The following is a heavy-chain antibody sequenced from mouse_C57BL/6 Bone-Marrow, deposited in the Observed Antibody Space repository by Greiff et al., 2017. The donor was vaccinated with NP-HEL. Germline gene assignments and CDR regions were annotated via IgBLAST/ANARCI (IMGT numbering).Heavy chain of an antibody. D-gene: IGHD1-1*01. J-gene: IGHJ2*01. Sequence: VHLVESGPGLVQPSQSLSITCTVSGFSLTSYGVHWVRQSPGKGLEWLGVIWSGGSTDYNAAFISRLSISKDNSKSQVFFKMNSLQADDTAIYYCARNYYYGSSYDYFDYWGQGTTLTVSS. CDR3: ARNYYYGSSYDYFDY. CDR2: IWSGGST. V-gene: IGHV2-2*01. CDR1: GFSLTSYG.